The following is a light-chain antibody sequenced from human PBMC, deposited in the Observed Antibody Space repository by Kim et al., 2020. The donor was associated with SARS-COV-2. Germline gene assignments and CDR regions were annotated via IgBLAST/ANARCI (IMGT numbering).Light chain of an antibody. Sequence: SASVGDRIPITCQSSQDISNYLNWYQQKSGKAPKLLINGTSNLQTGVPSRFSGSGSGTDFTFIVSSLQPEDVATYYCQQYDNVPYTFGQGTKLEIK. CDR1: QDISNY. CDR3: QQYDNVPYT. J-gene: IGKJ2*01. V-gene: IGKV1-33*01. CDR2: GTS.